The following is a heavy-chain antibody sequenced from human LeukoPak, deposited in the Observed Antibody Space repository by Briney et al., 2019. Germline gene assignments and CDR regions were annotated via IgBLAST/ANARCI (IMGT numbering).Heavy chain of an antibody. Sequence: GGSLRLSCAASGFTFSSYSMNWVRQAPGKGLEWVSYISSSSSTIYYADSVKGRFTISRDNAKNSLYLQLNSLRAEDTAVYYCARVLHKRNYDSSDYYGSWGQGTLVTVSS. J-gene: IGHJ5*02. D-gene: IGHD3-22*01. CDR1: GFTFSSYS. CDR3: ARVLHKRNYDSSDYYGS. CDR2: ISSSSSTI. V-gene: IGHV3-48*01.